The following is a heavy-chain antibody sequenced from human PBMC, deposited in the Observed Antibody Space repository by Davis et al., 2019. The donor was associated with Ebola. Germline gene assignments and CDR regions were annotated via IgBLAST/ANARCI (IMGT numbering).Heavy chain of an antibody. Sequence: RRSLRLSCAASGFTFSNAWMSWVRQAPGKGLEWVGRIKSKTDGGTTDYAAPVKGRFTISRDDSKNTAYLQMNSLKTEDTAVYYCTLTVTPLDYWGQGTLVTVSS. D-gene: IGHD4-17*01. J-gene: IGHJ4*02. CDR1: GFTFSNAW. CDR2: IKSKTDGGTT. CDR3: TLTVTPLDY. V-gene: IGHV3-15*01.